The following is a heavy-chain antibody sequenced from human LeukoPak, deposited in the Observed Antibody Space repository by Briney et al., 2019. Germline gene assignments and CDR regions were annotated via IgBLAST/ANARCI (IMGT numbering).Heavy chain of an antibody. D-gene: IGHD3-22*01. CDR1: GFTFSSYW. CDR2: IWYDGSNK. CDR3: ARGGDSSGYYSRVLDY. Sequence: GGSLRLSCAASGFTFSSYWMSWVRQAPGKGLEWVAVIWYDGSNKYYADSVKGRFTISRDNSKNTLYLQMNSLRAEDTAVYYCARGGDSSGYYSRVLDYWGQGTLVTVSS. J-gene: IGHJ4*02. V-gene: IGHV3-33*08.